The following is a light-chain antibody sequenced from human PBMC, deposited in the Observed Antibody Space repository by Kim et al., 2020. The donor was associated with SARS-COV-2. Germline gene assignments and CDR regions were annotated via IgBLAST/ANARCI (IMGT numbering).Light chain of an antibody. CDR2: GAS. CDR3: QQYGSSRGA. J-gene: IGKJ2*01. Sequence: LAPGERATLSCRASQSVDRNYLAWYQHKPGQSPRLLIYGASTRATGIPDRFSGSGFGTDFTLAITRLEPEDFAVYYCQQYGSSRGAFGQGTKLEI. V-gene: IGKV3-20*01. CDR1: QSVDRNY.